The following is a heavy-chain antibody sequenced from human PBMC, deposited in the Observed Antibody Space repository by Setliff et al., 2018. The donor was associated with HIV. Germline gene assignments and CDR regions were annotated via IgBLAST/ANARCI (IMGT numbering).Heavy chain of an antibody. CDR1: GGSISSYY. Sequence: PSETLSLTCTISGGSISSYYWSWIRQPPGKGLEWIGNIHSSGSTNYNPSLKSRVTITVDTSKYQFSLKVTSVTAADTAVYYCARRGRDGVFIMFATGFDPWGQGALVTVSS. J-gene: IGHJ5*02. CDR3: ARRGRDGVFIMFATGFDP. V-gene: IGHV4-4*09. CDR2: IHSSGST. D-gene: IGHD2-8*01.